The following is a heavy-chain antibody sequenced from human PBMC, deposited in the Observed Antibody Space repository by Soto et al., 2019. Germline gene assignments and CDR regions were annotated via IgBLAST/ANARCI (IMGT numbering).Heavy chain of an antibody. J-gene: IGHJ4*02. D-gene: IGHD3-9*01. CDR3: GKVPDTGYYTVER. Sequence: GVPLRRSCTAFGLTFSTPSMNWVRQAPGRELQWISYIRRHTSVTAYADSVKGRFTISRDSAKNSLYLQMDSLRVEGTAVYYCGKVPDTGYYTVERCGQGTLVTVS. CDR2: IRRHTSVT. CDR1: GLTFSTPS. V-gene: IGHV3-48*01.